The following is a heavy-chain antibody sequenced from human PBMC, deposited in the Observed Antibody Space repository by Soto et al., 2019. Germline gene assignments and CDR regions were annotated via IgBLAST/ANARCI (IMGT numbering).Heavy chain of an antibody. V-gene: IGHV3-30-3*01. J-gene: IGHJ4*02. CDR3: ARVRSDFCGGFPY. D-gene: IGHD3-3*01. CDR2: ISYDGNNQ. CDR1: GFTFSSYA. Sequence: QVQLVESGGGVVQPGRSLRLSCAVSGFTFSSYAMHWVRQAPGKGLEWVAVISYDGNNQYYADSAKGRFTVSRDNSKNTVYLQMNSLRAEDTAVYYCARVRSDFCGGFPYWGQGTLVTVSS.